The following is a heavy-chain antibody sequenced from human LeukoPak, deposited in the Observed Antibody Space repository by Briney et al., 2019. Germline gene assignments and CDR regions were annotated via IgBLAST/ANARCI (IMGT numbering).Heavy chain of an antibody. J-gene: IGHJ4*02. CDR3: GKMGSAAAGLIDC. CDR1: GFTFSSYA. D-gene: IGHD6-13*01. Sequence: PGGSLRLSCAASGFTFSSYAKSWVRQAPGKGLEWVSAISGSGRRTYHADSVKSRFTISSDNDKNMLYLQMNSLRAEDTAVYYCGKMGSAAAGLIDCWGEGRLVTASS. CDR2: ISGSGRRT. V-gene: IGHV3-23*01.